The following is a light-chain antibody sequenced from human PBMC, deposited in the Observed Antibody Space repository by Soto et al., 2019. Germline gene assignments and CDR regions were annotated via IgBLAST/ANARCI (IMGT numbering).Light chain of an antibody. J-gene: IGKJ4*01. CDR2: GAS. V-gene: IGKV3D-15*01. Sequence: EIVLAQSPGTLSLSTEEGATRCCRASQSVDRNLAWYQQKPGQAPRLLIYGASTRPTGIPDRFSGSGSGTEFSLTISSLQSEDFAVYYCQQYDSWPLTFGGGTKVDIK. CDR3: QQYDSWPLT. CDR1: QSVDRN.